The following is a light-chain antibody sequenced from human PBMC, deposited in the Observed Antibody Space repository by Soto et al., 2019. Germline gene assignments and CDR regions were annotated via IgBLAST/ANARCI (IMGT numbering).Light chain of an antibody. J-gene: IGKJ2*01. CDR1: QSVNVN. V-gene: IGKV3-15*01. CDR3: QQYNHWPPYT. CDR2: GAS. Sequence: EVVLTQSPATQSLSPGERATLSCRASQSVNVNLAWHQQKPGQPPRLLIYGASTRAAGVPARFTGSGSGTEFTLTISSLQSVDFAVYYCQQYNHWPPYTFGQGTKLEIK.